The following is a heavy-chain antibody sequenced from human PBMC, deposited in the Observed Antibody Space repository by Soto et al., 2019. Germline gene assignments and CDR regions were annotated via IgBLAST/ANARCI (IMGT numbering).Heavy chain of an antibody. V-gene: IGHV4-31*03. CDR1: GDSISRNGFF. D-gene: IGHD3-10*01. CDR3: ARGTMLRGPGYYYAMDV. Sequence: PSATLSLTCTVSGDSISRNGFFWTWIRQHPGKGLEWIGYIYNSGSSYYNPSLKSRVIISVDKSKNHFSLNLTAVKAADTAVYYCARGTMLRGPGYYYAMDVWGQGTTVTVSS. CDR2: IYNSGSS. J-gene: IGHJ6*02.